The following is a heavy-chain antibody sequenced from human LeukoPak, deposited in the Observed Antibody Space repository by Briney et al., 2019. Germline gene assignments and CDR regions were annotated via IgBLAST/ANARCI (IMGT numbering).Heavy chain of an antibody. CDR2: ISGSGGRT. CDR3: VVVSYCAVDCYDY. J-gene: IGHJ4*02. V-gene: IGHV3-23*01. Sequence: PGGSLRLSCAASGFTFTNYAMSWVRQAPGKGLEWVSAISGSGGRTYYADSVRGRFTLSRDNSKSTVYEQMSSLRAEDTAVYFCVVVSYCAVDCYDYWGQGTLVTVSS. D-gene: IGHD2-21*01. CDR1: GFTFTNYA.